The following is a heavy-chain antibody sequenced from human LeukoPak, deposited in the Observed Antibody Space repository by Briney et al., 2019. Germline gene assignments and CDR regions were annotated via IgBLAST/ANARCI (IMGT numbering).Heavy chain of an antibody. CDR2: IIPIFGTA. Sequence: SVKVSCKASGGTFSSYAISWVRQAPGQGLEWMGGIIPIFGTANYAQKFQGRVTITADKSTSPAYMELSSLRSEDTAVYYCARGPQKAYDIVSGSYRYHFDYWGQGTLVTVSS. D-gene: IGHD3-16*02. J-gene: IGHJ4*02. V-gene: IGHV1-69*06. CDR1: GGTFSSYA. CDR3: ARGPQKAYDIVSGSYRYHFDY.